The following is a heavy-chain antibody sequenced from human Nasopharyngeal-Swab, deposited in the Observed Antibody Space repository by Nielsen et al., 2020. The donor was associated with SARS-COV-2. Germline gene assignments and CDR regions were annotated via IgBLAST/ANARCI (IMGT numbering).Heavy chain of an antibody. CDR1: GYTFTSYY. CDR2: INPSGGST. V-gene: IGHV1-46*01. CDR3: ARPAGGDFAPLGFDY. D-gene: IGHD3-16*01. J-gene: IGHJ4*02. Sequence: ASVKVSCKASGYTFTSYYMHWVRQAPGPGLEWMGIINPSGGSTSYAQKFQGRVTMTRDTSTSTVYMELSSLRSEDTAVYYCARPAGGDFAPLGFDYWGQGTLVTVSS.